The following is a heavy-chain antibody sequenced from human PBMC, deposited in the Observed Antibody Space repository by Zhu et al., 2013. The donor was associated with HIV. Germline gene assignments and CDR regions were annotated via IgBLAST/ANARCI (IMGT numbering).Heavy chain of an antibody. Sequence: QVQLVQSGAEVKKPGASVKLSCKASGYAFISHYIHWVRQAPGQGLEWMGIISPSSGSTTYAQKFRDRLTVTRDTSTSTVYMELGSLTPEDTAVYFCARAQHEFDYWGQGSLVTVSS. V-gene: IGHV1-46*01. J-gene: IGHJ4*02. CDR2: ISPSSGST. CDR1: GYAFISHY. CDR3: ARAQHEFDY. D-gene: IGHD2-2*01.